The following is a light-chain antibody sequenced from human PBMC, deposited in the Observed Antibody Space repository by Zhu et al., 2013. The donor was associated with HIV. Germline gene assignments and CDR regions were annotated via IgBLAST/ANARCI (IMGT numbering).Light chain of an antibody. J-gene: IGKJ2*03. CDR1: QSISSS. CDR3: QQYDHWPPYS. V-gene: IGKV1-39*01. Sequence: DIQMTQSPSTLSASVGDRVTITCRASQSISSSLNWYQQIPGKAPDLLIYAASSLQTGVPSRFSGSGSGTDFTLTISSLQSEDFAAYYCQQYDHWPPYSFAQGTKLDIK. CDR2: AAS.